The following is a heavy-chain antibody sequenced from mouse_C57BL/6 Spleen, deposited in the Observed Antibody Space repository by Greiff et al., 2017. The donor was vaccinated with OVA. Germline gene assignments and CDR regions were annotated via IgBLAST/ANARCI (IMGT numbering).Heavy chain of an antibody. V-gene: IGHV1-82*01. CDR2: IYPGDGDT. J-gene: IGHJ3*01. CDR3: ARGNTYGSSSAWIDY. D-gene: IGHD1-1*01. Sequence: QVQLQQSGPELVKPGASVKISCKASGYAFSSSWMNWVKQRPGKGLEWIGRIYPGDGDTNYNGKFKGKATLTADKSSSTAYMQLSSLTSEDSAVYFCARGNTYGSSSAWIDYWGQGTLVTVSA. CDR1: GYAFSSSW.